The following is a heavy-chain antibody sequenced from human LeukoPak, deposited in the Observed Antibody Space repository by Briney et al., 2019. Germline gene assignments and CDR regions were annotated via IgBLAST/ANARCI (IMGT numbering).Heavy chain of an antibody. CDR2: INTNTGNP. J-gene: IGHJ6*03. CDR3: AGGGRSWFGELIQEDYYYMDV. D-gene: IGHD3-10*01. V-gene: IGHV7-4-1*02. CDR1: GYTFTGYY. Sequence: GASVKVSCKASGYTFTGYYMHWVRQAPGQGLEWMGWINTNTGNPTYAQGFTGRFVFSLDTSVSTAYLQISSLKAEDTAVYYCAGGGRSWFGELIQEDYYYMDVWGKGTTVTVSS.